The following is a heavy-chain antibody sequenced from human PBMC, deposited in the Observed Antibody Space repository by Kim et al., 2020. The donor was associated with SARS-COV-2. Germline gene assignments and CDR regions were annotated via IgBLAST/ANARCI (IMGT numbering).Heavy chain of an antibody. CDR3: AKDFVAGGGLTAFDH. J-gene: IGHJ4*02. V-gene: IGHV3-9*01. D-gene: IGHD6-13*01. CDR1: GFPFDNYA. Sequence: GGSLRLSCAASGFPFDNYAIHWVRQPPGKGLEWVSGISWNSAIIGYADSVKGRFTISRDNAKKSVYIQMNSLGPEDTAVYFCAKDFVAGGGLTAFDHWGQGTLVTVAS. CDR2: ISWNSAII.